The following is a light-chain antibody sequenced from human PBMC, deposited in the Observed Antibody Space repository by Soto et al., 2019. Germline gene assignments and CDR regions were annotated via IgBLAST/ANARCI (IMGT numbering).Light chain of an antibody. CDR2: EVN. J-gene: IGLJ1*01. V-gene: IGLV2-18*02. CDR1: SSDIGTYNR. Sequence: QSALTQPASVSGSPGQSITISCTGTSSDIGTYNRVSWYQQPPGTAPKLIIYEVNNRPSGVPDRFSGSKSGSTASLTISGLQAEDEADYYCNSFTTSSTYVFGNGTKLTVL. CDR3: NSFTTSSTYV.